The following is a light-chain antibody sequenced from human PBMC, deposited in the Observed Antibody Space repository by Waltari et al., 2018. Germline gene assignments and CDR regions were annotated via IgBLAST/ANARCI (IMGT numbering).Light chain of an antibody. CDR3: QQYNNWWT. Sequence: EIVMTQSPATLSVSPGERATLSCRASQSVSSNLAWYQQKPGQAPRLLIYGASTRATGIPARFSGSRSGTEFTLTISSLQSEDFAVYYCQQYNNWWTFGQGP. CDR1: QSVSSN. CDR2: GAS. J-gene: IGKJ1*01. V-gene: IGKV3-15*01.